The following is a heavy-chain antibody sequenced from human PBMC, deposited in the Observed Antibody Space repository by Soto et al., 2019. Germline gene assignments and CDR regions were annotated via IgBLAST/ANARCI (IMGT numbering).Heavy chain of an antibody. V-gene: IGHV1-24*01. J-gene: IGHJ4*02. CDR2: FDPEDGET. Sequence: QVQLVQSGAEVKKPGASVKVSCKVSGYTLTELSMHWVRQAPGKGLEWMGGFDPEDGETIYAQKFQGGVTMTEDTSTDTAYMELSSLRSEDTAVYYCATDSAGLVGATTSFDYWGQGTLVTVSS. CDR3: ATDSAGLVGATTSFDY. CDR1: GYTLTELS. D-gene: IGHD1-26*01.